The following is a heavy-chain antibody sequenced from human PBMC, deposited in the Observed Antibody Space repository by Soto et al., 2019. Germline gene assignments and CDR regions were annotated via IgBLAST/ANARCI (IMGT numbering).Heavy chain of an antibody. CDR3: ARSLHWFDP. CDR2: ISANNGNT. V-gene: IGHV1-18*01. CDR1: GYTFTSYT. J-gene: IGHJ5*02. Sequence: QVRLVHSETEVKKPGASVNVSCQASGYTFTSYTLSWVRQAPGQGLEWMGWISANNGNTEFAQKFQDRLTMIADTTTSTAYLELRNLRTDDTAVYYCARSLHWFDPWGQGTLVAVSS.